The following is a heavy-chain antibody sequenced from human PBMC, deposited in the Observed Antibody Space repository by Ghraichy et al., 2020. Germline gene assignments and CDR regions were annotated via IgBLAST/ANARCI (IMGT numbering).Heavy chain of an antibody. D-gene: IGHD5-24*01. V-gene: IGHV3-7*03. Sequence: GGSLNISCVAPGLNPGLNLTAWGMNGARKAPGGGLRGLAGIYPVGRGTYLPPSLRGRFTFSRENAKSSVYLQMNGLRAEDTAFYYCARDRAYKCFDYWGHGTLVTVSS. CDR2: IYPVGRGT. CDR1: GLNPGLNLTAWG. CDR3: ARDRAYKCFDY. J-gene: IGHJ4*01.